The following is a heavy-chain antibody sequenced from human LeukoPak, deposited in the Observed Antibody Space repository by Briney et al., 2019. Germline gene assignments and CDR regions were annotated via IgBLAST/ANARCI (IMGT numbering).Heavy chain of an antibody. CDR2: IYTSGNT. CDR3: ARHIHVDTAMLGMDV. V-gene: IGHV4-4*07. J-gene: IGHJ6*02. D-gene: IGHD5-18*01. CDR1: GGSISTYY. Sequence: SETLSLTCTVSGGSISTYYWSWIRQPAGKGLEWIGRIYTSGNTNYNPSLKSRATMSVDTSKNQFSLNLSSVTAADTAVYYCARHIHVDTAMLGMDVWGQGTTVTVSS.